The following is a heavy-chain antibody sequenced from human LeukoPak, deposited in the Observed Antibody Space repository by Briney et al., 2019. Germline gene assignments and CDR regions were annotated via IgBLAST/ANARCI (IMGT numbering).Heavy chain of an antibody. D-gene: IGHD1-7*01. CDR2: ISASNGNT. V-gene: IGHV1-18*01. J-gene: IGHJ4*02. CDR1: GYTFTSYG. Sequence: ASVKVSCKASGYTFTSYGISWVRQAPGQGLEWMGWISASNGNTNYAQKFRDRVTMSTDTSTGTAYLDVSSLTSDDTAVYYCARDHSNWNYAPDFWGQGTLVIVSS. CDR3: ARDHSNWNYAPDF.